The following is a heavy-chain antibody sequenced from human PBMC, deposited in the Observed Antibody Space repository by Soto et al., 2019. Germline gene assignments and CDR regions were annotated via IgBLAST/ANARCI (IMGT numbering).Heavy chain of an antibody. D-gene: IGHD4-17*01. CDR2: ISYDGSNK. J-gene: IGHJ4*02. CDR1: AFTFSSYA. Sequence: QVQQVESGGGVVQPGRSLRLSCAASAFTFSSYAMHWVRQAPGKGLEWVAVISYDGSNKYYADSVKGRFTISRDNSKNTLYLQMNSLRAEDTAVYYCARATTTVVTPFYFDYWGQGTLVTVSS. CDR3: ARATTTVVTPFYFDY. V-gene: IGHV3-30-3*01.